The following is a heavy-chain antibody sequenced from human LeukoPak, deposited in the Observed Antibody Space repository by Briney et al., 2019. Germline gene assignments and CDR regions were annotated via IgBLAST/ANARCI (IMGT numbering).Heavy chain of an antibody. J-gene: IGHJ6*04. CDR1: GFTFNNYS. Sequence: GGSLRLSCAASGFTFNNYSMNWVRQAPGKGLEWVSSISSSSSYIYYADSVKGRFTISRDDAKNSLYLQMNSLRAEDTAVYYCAELGITMIGGVWGKGTTVTISS. V-gene: IGHV3-21*01. CDR3: AELGITMIGGV. D-gene: IGHD3-10*02. CDR2: ISSSSSYI.